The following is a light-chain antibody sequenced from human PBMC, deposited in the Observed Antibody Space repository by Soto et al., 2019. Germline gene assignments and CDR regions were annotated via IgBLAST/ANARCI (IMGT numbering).Light chain of an antibody. V-gene: IGLV2-14*01. Sequence: QSALTQPASVSGSPVQSITISCTGTSSDVGGYNYVSWYQQHPGKAPKLMIYEVSDRPSGVSNRFSGSKSGNTASLTISGLQAEDEADYYCSSYAGSSTLFGVGTKLTVL. J-gene: IGLJ2*01. CDR1: SSDVGGYNY. CDR2: EVS. CDR3: SSYAGSSTL.